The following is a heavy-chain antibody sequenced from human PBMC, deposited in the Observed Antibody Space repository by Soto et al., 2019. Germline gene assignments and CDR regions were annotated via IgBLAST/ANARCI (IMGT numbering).Heavy chain of an antibody. V-gene: IGHV1-2*04. CDR2: INPNSGGT. CDR1: GYTFTDHY. Sequence: ASVKVSCKASGYTFTDHYIHWVRQAPGQGLEWMGWINPNSGGTIYAQKSQGWVTMTRDTSISTAYMEVSRLRSDDAAVYYCARGVSVIYYYYYMDVWGKGTTVTVSS. CDR3: ARGVSVIYYYYYMDV. D-gene: IGHD2-21*01. J-gene: IGHJ6*03.